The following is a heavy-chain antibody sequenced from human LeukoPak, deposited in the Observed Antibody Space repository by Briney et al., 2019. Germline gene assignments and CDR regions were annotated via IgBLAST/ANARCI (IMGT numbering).Heavy chain of an antibody. CDR1: GSTFSSYW. V-gene: IGHV3-7*01. J-gene: IGHJ6*03. CDR2: IKQDGGEK. D-gene: IGHD1-26*01. CDR3: AREREVGATYYYYMDV. Sequence: GGSLRLSCAASGSTFSSYWMSWVRQAPGKGPEWVANIKQDGGEKYYVDSVKGRFTISRDNAKNSLYLQMNSLRAEDTAVYYCAREREVGATYYYYMDVWGKGTTVTVSS.